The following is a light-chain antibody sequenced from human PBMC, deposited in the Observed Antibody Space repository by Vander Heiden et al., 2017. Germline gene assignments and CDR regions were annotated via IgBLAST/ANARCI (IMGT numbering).Light chain of an antibody. CDR2: KDS. V-gene: IGLV3-25*03. J-gene: IGLJ2*01. CDR1: ALPKQY. CDR3: HSADSSHSWV. Sequence: SYELTQPPSVSVSPGPAARITFPGDALPKQYSYLYQQKPGQAPVLVIYKDSGRPAGIPGGFSGSGSGTTVTMTISGVQAEDEADYYCHSADSSHSWVFGGGTKLTVL.